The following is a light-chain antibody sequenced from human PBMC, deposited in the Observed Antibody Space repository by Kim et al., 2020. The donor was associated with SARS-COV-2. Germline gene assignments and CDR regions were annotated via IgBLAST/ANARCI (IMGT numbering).Light chain of an antibody. CDR1: QSITNS. V-gene: IGKV1-39*01. Sequence: DIQMTQSPPSLSASVGDRVTITCRTSQSITNSLNWYQHKPGEAPKLLIYGASSLQSGVPSRFSGSGSGTDFTLTISSLQPEDFATYYCQQTYSAFWTFGLGTKVDIK. CDR3: QQTYSAFWT. CDR2: GAS. J-gene: IGKJ1*01.